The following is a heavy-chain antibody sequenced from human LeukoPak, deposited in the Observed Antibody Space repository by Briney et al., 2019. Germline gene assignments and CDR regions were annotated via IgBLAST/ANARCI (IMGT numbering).Heavy chain of an antibody. Sequence: SETLSLTCTVAGGSISSYYWSWIRQPPGEGLEWVGYIYYSGSTNYNPSLKGRVTISVDTSKNQSSLKLSCVTAADTAVYYCARVNCSGGSCYLDYWGQGTLVTVSS. CDR3: ARVNCSGGSCYLDY. CDR2: IYYSGST. V-gene: IGHV4-59*01. CDR1: GGSISSYY. J-gene: IGHJ4*02. D-gene: IGHD2-15*01.